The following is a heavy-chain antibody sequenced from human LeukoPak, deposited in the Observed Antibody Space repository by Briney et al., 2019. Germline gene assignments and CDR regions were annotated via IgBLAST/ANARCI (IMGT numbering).Heavy chain of an antibody. J-gene: IGHJ6*03. CDR2: ISFSVNTK. V-gene: IGHV3-48*03. CDR3: ARFAAGGSYYYYMDV. Sequence: GGSLRLSCAASGFTFSSYAMNWVRQAPGKGLEGVSYISFSVNTKYYGDSVKGRFTISRDNAKNSLYLQMNSLRADDTAVYYCARFAAGGSYYYYMDVWGKGTTVTVSS. D-gene: IGHD6-25*01. CDR1: GFTFSSYA.